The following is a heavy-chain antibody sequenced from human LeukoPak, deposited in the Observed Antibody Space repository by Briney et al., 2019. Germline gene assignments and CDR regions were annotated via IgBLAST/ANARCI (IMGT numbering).Heavy chain of an antibody. Sequence: GGSLRLSCAASGFTVSSNYMSWLRQAPGKGLEWVSAISGSGGSTYYADSVKGRFTISRDNSKNTLYLQMNSLRAEDTAVYYCAAVYCTNGVCPMGAFGYWGQGTLVTVSS. J-gene: IGHJ4*02. D-gene: IGHD2-8*01. CDR1: GFTVSSNY. V-gene: IGHV3-23*01. CDR2: ISGSGGST. CDR3: AAVYCTNGVCPMGAFGY.